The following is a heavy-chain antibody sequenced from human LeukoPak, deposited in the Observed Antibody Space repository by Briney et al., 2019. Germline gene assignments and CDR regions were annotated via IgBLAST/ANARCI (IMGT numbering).Heavy chain of an antibody. CDR1: GCGFTSYW. D-gene: IGHD2-2*01. CDR2: IYPGDSDT. J-gene: IGHJ6*03. CDR3: ARQVSYCSSTSCYVPNGPGWYMDV. Sequence: GESLKISCKGSGCGFTSYWIGWVRQMPGKGLEWMGIIYPGDSDTRYSPSFQGQVTISADKSISTAYLQWSSLKASDTAMYYCARQVSYCSSTSCYVPNGPGWYMDVWGKGTTVTVSS. V-gene: IGHV5-51*01.